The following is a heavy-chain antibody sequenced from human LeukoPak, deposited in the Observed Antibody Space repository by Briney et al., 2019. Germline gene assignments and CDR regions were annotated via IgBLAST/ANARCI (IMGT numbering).Heavy chain of an antibody. CDR2: ISVSSSNR. Sequence: ASVTVSYMPCGYTFINHGMSWVRQAPGQGREGMGWISVSSSNRNYAHRLHGRVTMTTDTTTTTAYMELRSLRSDDTAVYYCARATGTWGHDGFDIWGQGTMVTVSS. CDR3: ARATGTWGHDGFDI. V-gene: IGHV1-18*01. CDR1: GYTFINHG. J-gene: IGHJ3*02. D-gene: IGHD3-16*01.